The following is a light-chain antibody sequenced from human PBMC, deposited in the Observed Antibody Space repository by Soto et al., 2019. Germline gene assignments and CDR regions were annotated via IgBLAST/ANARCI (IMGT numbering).Light chain of an antibody. CDR3: CSYAGSSTFVV. V-gene: IGLV2-23*02. J-gene: IGLJ2*01. CDR2: EVS. CDR1: SSDVGSYNL. Sequence: QSALTQPASVSGSPGQSITISCTGTSSDVGSYNLVSWYQQHPGKAPKLMIYEVSKRPSGVSHRFSGSKSGNTASLTISGLQAEDEGDYYCCSYAGSSTFVVFGGGTKLTVL.